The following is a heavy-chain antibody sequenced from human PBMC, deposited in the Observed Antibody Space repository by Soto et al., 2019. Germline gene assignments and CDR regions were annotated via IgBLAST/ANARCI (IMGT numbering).Heavy chain of an antibody. D-gene: IGHD1-7*01. CDR1: GGTFNTYT. J-gene: IGHJ4*02. Sequence: QVQLVQSGAEVKKPGSSVKVSCKASGGTFNTYTFSWVRQAPGQGLEWLGGLIPLFGTPKYAQKFQGSVTITADASTSTGYMELTILTSDDTAVYYCAIRPQVRGTALNYSDSWGQGTRVTVSS. CDR2: LIPLFGTP. V-gene: IGHV1-69*01. CDR3: AIRPQVRGTALNYSDS.